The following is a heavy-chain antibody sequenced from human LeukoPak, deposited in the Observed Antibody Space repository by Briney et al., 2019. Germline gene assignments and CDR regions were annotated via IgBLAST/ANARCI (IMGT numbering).Heavy chain of an antibody. CDR3: ARIHGSGSYYIDY. CDR1: GDSVSSNSAA. J-gene: IGHJ4*02. Sequence: SQTLTLTCAISGDSVSSNSAAWNWIRQSPSRGLEWLGRTYYRSKWYHDYAVSVKSRITINPDTSKNQFSLKLSSVTAADTAVYYCARIHGSGSYYIDYWGQGTLVTVSS. V-gene: IGHV6-1*01. CDR2: TYYRSKWYH. D-gene: IGHD3-10*01.